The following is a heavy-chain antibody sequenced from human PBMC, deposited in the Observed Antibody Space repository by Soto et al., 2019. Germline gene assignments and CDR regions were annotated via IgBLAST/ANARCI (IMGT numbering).Heavy chain of an antibody. D-gene: IGHD2-15*01. Sequence: GGSLRLSCAASGFTFISYAISWVRQAQGKGLEWVSAISGSGGSTYYADSVKGRFTISRDNSKNTLYLQMNSLRAEDTAVYYCAKLIVVVVAATRALDYWGQGTLVTVPS. CDR3: AKLIVVVVAATRALDY. J-gene: IGHJ4*02. V-gene: IGHV3-23*01. CDR2: ISGSGGST. CDR1: GFTFISYA.